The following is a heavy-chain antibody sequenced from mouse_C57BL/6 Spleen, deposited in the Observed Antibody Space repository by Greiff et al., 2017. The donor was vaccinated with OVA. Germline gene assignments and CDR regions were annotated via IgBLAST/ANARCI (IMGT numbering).Heavy chain of an antibody. V-gene: IGHV1-82*01. CDR1: GYAFSSSW. CDR2: IYPGDGDT. CDR3: ARDYDYAWFAY. D-gene: IGHD2-4*01. J-gene: IGHJ3*01. Sequence: QVQLQQSGPELVKPGASVKISCKASGYAFSSSWMNWVKQRPGKGLEWIGRIYPGDGDTNYNGKFKGKATLTADKSSSTAYMQLSSPTSEDSAVYFCARDYDYAWFAYWGQGTLVTVSA.